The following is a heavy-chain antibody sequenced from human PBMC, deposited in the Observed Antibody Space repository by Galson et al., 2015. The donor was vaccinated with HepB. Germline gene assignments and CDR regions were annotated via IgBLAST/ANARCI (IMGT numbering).Heavy chain of an antibody. Sequence: SLRLSCAASGFTFSTYWMTWVRQAPGKGLEWVANIKQDGSEKYYVDSVKGRFTISRDSAKNSLYLQMNSLRAEDTAVYYCARGDFGSTSCYGYGAFDIWGQGTMVTVSS. D-gene: IGHD2-2*01. J-gene: IGHJ3*02. CDR2: IKQDGSEK. V-gene: IGHV3-7*03. CDR3: ARGDFGSTSCYGYGAFDI. CDR1: GFTFSTYW.